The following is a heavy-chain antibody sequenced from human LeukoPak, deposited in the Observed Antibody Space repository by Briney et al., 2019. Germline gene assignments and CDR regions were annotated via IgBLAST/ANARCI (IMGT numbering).Heavy chain of an antibody. CDR1: GYTFTSYG. D-gene: IGHD3-10*01. J-gene: IGHJ5*02. CDR3: ARDYYGSGSYYNDHWFDP. V-gene: IGHV1-18*01. Sequence: ASVKVSCKASGYTFTSYGISWVRQAPGQGLEWKGWISAYNGNTNYAQKLQGRVTMTTDTSTSTAYMELRSLRSDDTAVYYCARDYYGSGSYYNDHWFDPWGQGTLVTVSS. CDR2: ISAYNGNT.